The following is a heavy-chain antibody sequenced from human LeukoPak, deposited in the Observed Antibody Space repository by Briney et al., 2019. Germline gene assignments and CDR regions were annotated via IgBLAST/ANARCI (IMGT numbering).Heavy chain of an antibody. Sequence: ASVKVSCKASGYTFTGYYMHWVRQAPGQGLEWMGWINPNSGGTNYAQKFQGRVTMTRDTSISTAYMELSRLRSDDTAVYYCARGDYYDSSGYFRVPWFDPWGQETLVTVSS. D-gene: IGHD3-22*01. CDR2: INPNSGGT. CDR3: ARGDYYDSSGYFRVPWFDP. J-gene: IGHJ5*02. CDR1: GYTFTGYY. V-gene: IGHV1-2*02.